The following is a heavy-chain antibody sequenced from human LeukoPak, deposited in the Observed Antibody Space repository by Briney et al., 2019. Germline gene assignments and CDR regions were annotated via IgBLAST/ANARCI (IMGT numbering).Heavy chain of an antibody. J-gene: IGHJ6*02. Sequence: VSVKVSCTASGYTFTSYDISWVRQTTGQGLEWMGWMNPNSANTGYAQKFQGRVTMTRNTSISTAYMELSSLRSEDTAVYYCARLASSSWPLYYYYGMDVWGQGTTVTVSS. V-gene: IGHV1-8*01. D-gene: IGHD6-13*01. CDR3: ARLASSSWPLYYYYGMDV. CDR2: MNPNSANT. CDR1: GYTFTSYD.